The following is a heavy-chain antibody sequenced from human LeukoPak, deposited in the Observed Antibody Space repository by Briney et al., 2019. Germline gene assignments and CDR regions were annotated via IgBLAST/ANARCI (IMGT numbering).Heavy chain of an antibody. D-gene: IGHD3-10*01. Sequence: RAGGSLRLSCAASGFTFDDYAMHWVRQAPGKGLEWVSLISGDGGSTYYADSVKGRFTISRDNSKNSLYLHMNSQKTEDTAVYYCTTTGNYGSGSYYRSDYYGMDVWGQGTTVTVSS. CDR3: TTTGNYGSGSYYRSDYYGMDV. CDR1: GFTFDDYA. CDR2: ISGDGGST. J-gene: IGHJ6*02. V-gene: IGHV3-43*02.